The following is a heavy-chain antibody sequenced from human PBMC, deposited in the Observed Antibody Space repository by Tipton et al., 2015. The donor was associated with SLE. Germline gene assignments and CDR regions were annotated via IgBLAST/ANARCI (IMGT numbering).Heavy chain of an antibody. V-gene: IGHV3-30*02. CDR1: GFTFDDYG. D-gene: IGHD3-9*01. CDR2: IRYDGSNK. Sequence: SLRLSCAASGFTFDDYGMSWVRQAPGKGLEWVAFIRYDGSNKYYADSVKGRFTISRDNSKNTLYLQMNSLRAEDTAVYYCAKDRDDILTGSDYWGQGTLITVSS. CDR3: AKDRDDILTGSDY. J-gene: IGHJ4*02.